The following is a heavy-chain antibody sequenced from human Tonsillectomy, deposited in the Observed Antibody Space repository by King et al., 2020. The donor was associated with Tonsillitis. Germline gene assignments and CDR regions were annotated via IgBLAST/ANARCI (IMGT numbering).Heavy chain of an antibody. D-gene: IGHD6-19*01. CDR3: AGAGVSSGWYIPIYYYYMDV. CDR1: GITFSSYE. CDR2: ISTTGSTI. V-gene: IGHV3-48*03. Sequence: VQLVESGGGLVQPGGSLRLSCAASGITFSSYEMHWVRQAPGKGLEWLSYISTTGSTIYYADSVRGRFAISRDNAKNSLYLQMNSLRAEDTAVYYCAGAGVSSGWYIPIYYYYMDVWGKGTTVTVSS. J-gene: IGHJ6*03.